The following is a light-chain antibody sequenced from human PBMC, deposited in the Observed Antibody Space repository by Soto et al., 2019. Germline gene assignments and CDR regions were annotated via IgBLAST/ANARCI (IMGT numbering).Light chain of an antibody. CDR3: QAWDSSTEV. CDR1: KLGDKY. CDR2: QDR. J-gene: IGLJ2*01. V-gene: IGLV3-1*01. Sequence: SYELTQPPSVSVSPGQTASITCSGDKLGDKYASWYQQKPGQSPVVVIYQDRKRPSGIPERFSGSNSGNTATLTISGTQAMDEADYYCQAWDSSTEVFGGGTKVTVL.